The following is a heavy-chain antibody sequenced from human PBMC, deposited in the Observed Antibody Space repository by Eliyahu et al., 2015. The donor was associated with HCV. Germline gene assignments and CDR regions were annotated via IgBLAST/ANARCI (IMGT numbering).Heavy chain of an antibody. CDR1: GFNFSDKY. V-gene: IGHV3-11*05. CDR3: ARAEYLDLFNLDY. J-gene: IGHJ4*01. D-gene: IGHD2/OR15-2a*01. Sequence: QVQLVESGGGLVKPGGSLRLSCAASGFNFSDKYMTWIRQAPGKGLEWLSYISSGGRFTTYAHSVKGRFTISRDNTKSSLYLQMNSLRAEDTAIYFCARAEYLDLFNLDYWGHGTLVTVSS. CDR2: ISSGGRFT.